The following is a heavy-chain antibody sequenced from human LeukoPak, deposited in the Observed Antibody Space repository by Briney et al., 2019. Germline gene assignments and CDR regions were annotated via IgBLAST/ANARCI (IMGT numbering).Heavy chain of an antibody. Sequence: PGGSLRLSCAASQFTFINYSMNWVRQAPGKGLEWVSHITASGTAMFYADSVKGRFTISRDNAKNSLYLQMNSLRDEDTAVYYCASSGSYRFDYWGQGTLVTVSS. J-gene: IGHJ4*02. CDR1: QFTFINYS. D-gene: IGHD1-26*01. CDR2: ITASGTAM. V-gene: IGHV3-48*02. CDR3: ASSGSYRFDY.